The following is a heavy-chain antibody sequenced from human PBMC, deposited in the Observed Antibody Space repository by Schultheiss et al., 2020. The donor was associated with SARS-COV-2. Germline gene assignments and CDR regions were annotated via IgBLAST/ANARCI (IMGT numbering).Heavy chain of an antibody. Sequence: GESLKISCKASGYTFTGYYMHWVRQAPGQGLEWMGWINPNSGGTNYAQKFQGWVTMTRDTSISTAYMELSRLRSDDTAVYYCARALSTWTLLNWGQGTLVTVSS. V-gene: IGHV1-2*04. CDR1: GYTFTGYY. CDR2: INPNSGGT. D-gene: IGHD3-3*02. CDR3: ARALSTWTLLN. J-gene: IGHJ4*02.